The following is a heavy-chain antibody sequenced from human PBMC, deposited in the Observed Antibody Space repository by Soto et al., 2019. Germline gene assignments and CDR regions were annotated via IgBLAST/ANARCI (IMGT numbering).Heavy chain of an antibody. CDR1: GYTFTSYD. CDR3: ARAVTIFGVVIIHYYYYGMDV. V-gene: IGHV1-8*01. D-gene: IGHD3-3*01. Sequence: QVQLVQSGAEVKKPGASVKVSCKASGYTFTSYDINWVRQATGQGLEWMGWMNPNSGNTGYEQTFQGRVTMTRNTSISTAYMELSSLRSEDTAVYYCARAVTIFGVVIIHYYYYGMDVWGQGTTVTVSS. J-gene: IGHJ6*02. CDR2: MNPNSGNT.